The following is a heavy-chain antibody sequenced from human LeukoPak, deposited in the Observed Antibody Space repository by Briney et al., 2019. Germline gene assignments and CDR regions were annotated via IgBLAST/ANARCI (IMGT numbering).Heavy chain of an antibody. CDR2: ISAYNGNT. CDR3: ARDMPYSGSYGGYYFDY. Sequence: ASVKVSCKASGYTFTGYGISWVRQAPGQGLEWMGWISAYNGNTNYAQKLQGRVTMTTDTSTSTAYMELRSLRSDDTAVYYCARDMPYSGSYGGYYFDYWGQGTLVTVSS. D-gene: IGHD1-26*01. CDR1: GYTFTGYG. J-gene: IGHJ4*02. V-gene: IGHV1-18*01.